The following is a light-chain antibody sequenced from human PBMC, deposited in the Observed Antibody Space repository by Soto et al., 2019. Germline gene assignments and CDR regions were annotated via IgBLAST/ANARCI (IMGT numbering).Light chain of an antibody. Sequence: EIVLTQSPATLSLAPGERATLSCRASQGVSSHLAWYQHKPGQAPRLLIYDASSRATGVPARFSGSGSGTDFTLTISSLESEDVAVYYCQRRRNWPITFGQGTRLEIK. CDR1: QGVSSH. CDR2: DAS. V-gene: IGKV3-11*01. J-gene: IGKJ5*01. CDR3: QRRRNWPIT.